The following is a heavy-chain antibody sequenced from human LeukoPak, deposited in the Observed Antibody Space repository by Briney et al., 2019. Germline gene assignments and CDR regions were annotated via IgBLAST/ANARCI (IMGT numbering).Heavy chain of an antibody. J-gene: IGHJ4*02. D-gene: IGHD4-17*01. V-gene: IGHV3-23*01. CDR3: ARAMGDYGDYEILSYFDY. CDR1: GFTFSSYG. Sequence: GGSLRLSCAASGFTFSSYGMSWVRQAPGKGLEWVSGISVSVDSTYYADSVKGRFTISRDNSKNTVYLQMNSLRAEDTAVYYCARAMGDYGDYEILSYFDYWGQGTLVTVSS. CDR2: ISVSVDST.